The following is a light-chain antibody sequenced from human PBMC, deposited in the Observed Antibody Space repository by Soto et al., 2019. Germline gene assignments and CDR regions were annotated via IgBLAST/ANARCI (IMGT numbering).Light chain of an antibody. CDR3: NSYTSSSTWV. V-gene: IGLV2-14*01. J-gene: IGLJ3*02. Sequence: QSALTQSASVSGSPGQSITIFCTGTSSDVGGYNYVSWYQQHPGKAPKLMIYEVNNRPSGVSDRFSGSKSGNTASLTISGLQAEDEADYYCNSYTSSSTWVFGGGTKPTVL. CDR1: SSDVGGYNY. CDR2: EVN.